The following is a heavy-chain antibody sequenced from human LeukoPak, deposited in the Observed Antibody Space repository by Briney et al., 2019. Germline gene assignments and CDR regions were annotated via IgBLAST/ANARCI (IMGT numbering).Heavy chain of an antibody. CDR2: ISGSGGST. J-gene: IGHJ4*02. Sequence: GGSLRLSCAASGFTFSSYAMSWVRLAPGKGLEWVSAISGSGGSTYYADSVKGRFTISRDNSKNMLYLQMNSLKPEDTAVYYCARDLYSGYDQSPFDYWGQGTLVTVSS. CDR1: GFTFSSYA. D-gene: IGHD5-12*01. V-gene: IGHV3-23*01. CDR3: ARDLYSGYDQSPFDY.